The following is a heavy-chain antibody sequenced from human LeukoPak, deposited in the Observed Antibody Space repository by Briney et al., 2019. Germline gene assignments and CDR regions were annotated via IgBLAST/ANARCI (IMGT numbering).Heavy chain of an antibody. Sequence: GGSLRLSCAASGFTFSSYSMNWVRQAPGKGLEWVSSIRSSSSYIYYADSVKGRFTISRDNAKNSLYLQMNSLRAEDTAVYYCARVLHFDWLLSDAFDIWGQGTMVTVSS. CDR2: IRSSSSYI. V-gene: IGHV3-21*01. J-gene: IGHJ3*02. D-gene: IGHD3-9*01. CDR1: GFTFSSYS. CDR3: ARVLHFDWLLSDAFDI.